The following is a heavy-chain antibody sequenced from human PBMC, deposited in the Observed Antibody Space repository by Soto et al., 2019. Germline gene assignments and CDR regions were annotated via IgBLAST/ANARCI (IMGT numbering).Heavy chain of an antibody. V-gene: IGHV1-18*01. Sequence: QVQLVQSGAEVKKPGASVKVSCKASGYTFTSYAISWVRQAPGQGLEWMGWISAYNGNTNYAQTIQGRGTTTTDTSTRTAYMELRSLRSGGTAVYFCAREAPPEDYWGQGTLVTVSS. J-gene: IGHJ4*02. CDR3: AREAPPEDY. CDR1: GYTFTSYA. CDR2: ISAYNGNT.